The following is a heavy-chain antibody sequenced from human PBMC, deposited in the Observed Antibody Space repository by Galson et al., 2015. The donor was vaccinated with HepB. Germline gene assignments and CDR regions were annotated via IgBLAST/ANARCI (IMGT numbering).Heavy chain of an antibody. V-gene: IGHV3-33*01. Sequence: SLRLSCAASGFTFSNYGMHWDRQAPGKGLEWMAVVWFDGSKEFYAESVKGRLTISRDNFKNTLYLQMNSLRAEDTAVYYCARYNGGSALDYWGQGTLVTVSS. D-gene: IGHD1-14*01. CDR1: GFTFSNYG. CDR3: ARYNGGSALDY. CDR2: VWFDGSKE. J-gene: IGHJ4*02.